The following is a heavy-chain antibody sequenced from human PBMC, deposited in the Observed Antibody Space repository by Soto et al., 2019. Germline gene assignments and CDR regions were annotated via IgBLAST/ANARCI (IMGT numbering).Heavy chain of an antibody. Sequence: GSLRLSCAASGFTFSDYYMSWVRQAPGKGLEWVSYISSISTYSNNADSVEGRFTISRDNAKNSLSLQMNSLRVEDTAVYYCARVRDCSNNICSYGMDVWGQGTTVTVSS. J-gene: IGHJ6*02. CDR3: ARVRDCSNNICSYGMDV. CDR2: ISSISTYS. CDR1: GFTFSDYY. D-gene: IGHD3-10*02. V-gene: IGHV3-11*06.